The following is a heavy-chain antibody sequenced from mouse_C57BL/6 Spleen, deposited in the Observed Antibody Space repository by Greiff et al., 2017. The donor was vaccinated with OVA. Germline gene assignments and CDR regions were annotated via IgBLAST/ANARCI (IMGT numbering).Heavy chain of an antibody. D-gene: IGHD2-1*01. CDR2: ISSGSSTI. Sequence: EVKLMESGGGLVKPGGSLKLSCAASGFTFSDYGMHWVRQAPEKGLEWVAYISSGSSTIYYADTVKGRFTISRDNAKNTLFLQMTSLRSEDTAMYYCAREGNWRYFDVWGTGTTVTVSS. V-gene: IGHV5-17*01. CDR3: AREGNWRYFDV. J-gene: IGHJ1*03. CDR1: GFTFSDYG.